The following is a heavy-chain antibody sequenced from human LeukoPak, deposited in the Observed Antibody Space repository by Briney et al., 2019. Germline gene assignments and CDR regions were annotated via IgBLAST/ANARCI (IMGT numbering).Heavy chain of an antibody. J-gene: IGHJ2*01. CDR1: GYTFTTYG. CDR2: ISAYNGNT. D-gene: IGHD3-10*01. V-gene: IGHV1-18*01. CDR3: ARDGLITLVRGVNYWYFDL. Sequence: WASVKVSCKASGYTFTTYGITWVRQAPGQGLEWMGWISAYNGNTNYAQKLRGRVTMTTDTSTSTAYMELRSLRSDDTAVYYCARDGLITLVRGVNYWYFDLWGRGTLVTVSS.